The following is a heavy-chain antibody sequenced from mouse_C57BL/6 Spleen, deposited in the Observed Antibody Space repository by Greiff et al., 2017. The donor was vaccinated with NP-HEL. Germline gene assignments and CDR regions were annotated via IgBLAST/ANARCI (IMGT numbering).Heavy chain of an antibody. CDR2: IDPEDGDT. CDR3: TIYYYGSSYSWFAY. Sequence: EVHLVESGAELVRPGASVKLSCTASGFNIKDYYMHWVKQRPEQGLEWIGRIDPEDGDTEYAPKFQGKATMTADTSSNTAYLQLSSLTSEDTAVYYCTIYYYGSSYSWFAYWGQGTLVTVSA. J-gene: IGHJ3*01. V-gene: IGHV14-1*01. D-gene: IGHD1-1*01. CDR1: GFNIKDYY.